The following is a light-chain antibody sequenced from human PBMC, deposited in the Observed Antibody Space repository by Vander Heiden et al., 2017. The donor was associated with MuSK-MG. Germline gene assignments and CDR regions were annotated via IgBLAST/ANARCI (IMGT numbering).Light chain of an antibody. CDR3: CSYAGSRTFVL. CDR1: SSDIGGYNL. Sequence: QSALTQPASVSGSPGQSITISCTGTSSDIGGYNLVSWYQQHPGKAPKVMIYEVSKRPSGVSNRFSGSKSGNTASLTISGLQAEDEADYYCCSYAGSRTFVLFGGGTKVTVL. J-gene: IGLJ2*01. CDR2: EVS. V-gene: IGLV2-23*02.